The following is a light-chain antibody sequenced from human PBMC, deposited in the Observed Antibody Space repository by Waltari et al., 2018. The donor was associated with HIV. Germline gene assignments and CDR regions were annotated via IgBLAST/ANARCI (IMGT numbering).Light chain of an antibody. CDR3: QQYNKWPPT. V-gene: IGKV3-15*01. Sequence: EIVMTQSPATLSVSPGERASLSCRASQSFRSNLAWYQQKPGQAPRLLIYCASTRATGIPARFSGSGSGTEFTLTISSLQSEDFAVYYCQQYNKWPPTFGQGTKVEIK. CDR2: CAS. J-gene: IGKJ1*01. CDR1: QSFRSN.